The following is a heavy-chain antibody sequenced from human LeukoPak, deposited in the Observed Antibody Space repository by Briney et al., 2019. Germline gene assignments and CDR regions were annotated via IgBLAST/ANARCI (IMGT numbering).Heavy chain of an antibody. D-gene: IGHD4-17*01. V-gene: IGHV3-23*01. CDR3: AKDHMPDTVTTRGAFNS. CDR1: GFTFTTYA. CDR2: ISSSGANT. Sequence: GGSLRLSCAASGFTFTTYAMSWVRQAPGKGLEWLSTISSSGANTYYADSVKGWFTISRDNSKTALYLQMNSLRAEDTAVYHCAKDHMPDTVTTRGAFNSWGQGTLVTVSS. J-gene: IGHJ4*02.